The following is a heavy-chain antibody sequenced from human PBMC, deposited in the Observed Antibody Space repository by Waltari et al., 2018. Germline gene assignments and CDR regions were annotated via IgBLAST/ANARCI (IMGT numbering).Heavy chain of an antibody. Sequence: QVQLVQSGAEVKKPGASVKVSCKASGYTFTSYPMHWVRQAPGQRLEWMGWINAGNGNTKYSQKFQGRVTITRDTSASTAYMELSSLRSEDTAVYYCARDPAFDIWGQGTMVTVSS. J-gene: IGHJ3*02. V-gene: IGHV1-3*01. CDR2: INAGNGNT. CDR3: ARDPAFDI. CDR1: GYTFTSYP.